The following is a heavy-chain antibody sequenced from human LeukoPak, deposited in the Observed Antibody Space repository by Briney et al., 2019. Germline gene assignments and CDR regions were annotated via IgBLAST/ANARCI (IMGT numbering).Heavy chain of an antibody. D-gene: IGHD5-12*01. V-gene: IGHV3-23*01. CDR3: AKDQNMVATAPFDC. CDR2: IRGNAGST. CDR1: GLTFSSYA. Sequence: PGGTLRLSCVASGLTFSSYAMSWVRQAPGKGLEWVCSIRGNAGSTYYADSVKGRFTISRDNSKNTLYLQMNSLRAEDTAIYYCAKDQNMVATAPFDCWGQGTLVTVSS. J-gene: IGHJ4*02.